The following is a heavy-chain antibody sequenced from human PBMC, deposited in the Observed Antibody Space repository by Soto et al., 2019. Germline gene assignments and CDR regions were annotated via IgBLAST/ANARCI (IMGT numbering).Heavy chain of an antibody. CDR3: ARALDDYGDFYYYYYGMDV. D-gene: IGHD4-17*01. V-gene: IGHV4-30-4*01. CDR2: IYYSGST. J-gene: IGHJ6*02. CDR1: GGSISSGDYY. Sequence: SETLSLTCTVSGGSISSGDYYWSWIRQPPGKGLEWIGYIYYSGSTYYNPSLKSRVTISVDTSKNQFSLKLGSVTAADTAVYYCARALDDYGDFYYYYYGMDVWGQGTTVTVSS.